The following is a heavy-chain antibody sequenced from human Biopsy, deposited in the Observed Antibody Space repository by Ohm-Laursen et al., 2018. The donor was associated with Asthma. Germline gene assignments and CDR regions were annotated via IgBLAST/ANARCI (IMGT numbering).Heavy chain of an antibody. Sequence: SLRLSCTAPGFSFSNYGMHWVRQAPGKGLDWVAVLSFDGTNRNYTDSVKGRFTISRGNSRNTLHLEMNSLRAEDTAVYFCAKEVFPGWELRRGPDSWGQGTLVTVSS. J-gene: IGHJ4*02. CDR3: AKEVFPGWELRRGPDS. D-gene: IGHD1-26*01. CDR2: LSFDGTNR. V-gene: IGHV3-30*18. CDR1: GFSFSNYG.